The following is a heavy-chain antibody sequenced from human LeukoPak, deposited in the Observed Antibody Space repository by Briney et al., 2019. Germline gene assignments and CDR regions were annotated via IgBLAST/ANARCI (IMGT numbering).Heavy chain of an antibody. CDR3: ARRYIVLRYFDWLSNLYFDY. CDR1: GGSISSSSYY. CDR2: IYYSGST. D-gene: IGHD3-9*01. Sequence: SETLSLTCTVSGGSISSSSYYWGWIRQPPGKGLEWIGSIYYSGSTYYNPSLKGRVTISVDTSKNQFSLKLSSVTAADTAVYYCARRYIVLRYFDWLSNLYFDYWGQGTLVTVSS. V-gene: IGHV4-39*01. J-gene: IGHJ4*02.